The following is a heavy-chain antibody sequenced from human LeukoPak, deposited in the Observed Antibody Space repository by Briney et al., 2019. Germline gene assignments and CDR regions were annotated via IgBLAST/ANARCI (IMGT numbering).Heavy chain of an antibody. CDR2: IRYDGSNK. CDR1: RFTFSSYG. Sequence: GGSLRLSCAASRFTFSSYGMHWVRQAPGKGLEWVAFIRYDGSNKYYADSVKGRFTISRDNSKNTLYLQMNSLRAEDTAVYYCAKDRFIAAAGPTLDYWGQGTLVTVSS. V-gene: IGHV3-30*02. D-gene: IGHD6-13*01. J-gene: IGHJ4*02. CDR3: AKDRFIAAAGPTLDY.